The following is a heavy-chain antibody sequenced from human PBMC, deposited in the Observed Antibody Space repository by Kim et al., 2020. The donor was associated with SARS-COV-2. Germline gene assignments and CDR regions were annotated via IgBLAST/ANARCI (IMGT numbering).Heavy chain of an antibody. Sequence: YYVDSVRGRFTISRDNAKNLLYLQMNGLRAEDTAVYYCARVGDGSSWQFDYWGQGNLVTVSS. J-gene: IGHJ4*02. V-gene: IGHV3-7*01. CDR3: ARVGDGSSWQFDY. D-gene: IGHD6-13*01.